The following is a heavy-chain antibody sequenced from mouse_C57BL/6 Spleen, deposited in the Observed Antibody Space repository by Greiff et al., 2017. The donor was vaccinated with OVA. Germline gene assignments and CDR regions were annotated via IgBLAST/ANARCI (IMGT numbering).Heavy chain of an antibody. Sequence: QVQLQQPGAELVKPGASVKLSCKASGYTFTSYWMHWVKQRPGRGLEWIGRIAPNSGGTKYNEKFKSKATLTVDKPSSTAYMQLSSLTSEDSAVYYCARSGYYGSSPYYCDYWGQGTTLTVSS. V-gene: IGHV1-72*01. D-gene: IGHD1-1*01. CDR2: IAPNSGGT. J-gene: IGHJ2*01. CDR3: ARSGYYGSSPYYCDY. CDR1: GYTFTSYW.